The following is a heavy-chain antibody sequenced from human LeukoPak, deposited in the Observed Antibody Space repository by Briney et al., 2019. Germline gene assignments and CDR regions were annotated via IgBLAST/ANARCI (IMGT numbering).Heavy chain of an antibody. V-gene: IGHV4-59*01. Sequence: SETLSLTCTVSGGSISSYYWSWIRQPPGKGLEWIGYIYYSGSTNYNPSLKSRVTISVDTSKNQFSLKLSSVTAADTVVYYCASGGTDYWGQGTLVTVSS. CDR3: ASGGTDY. J-gene: IGHJ4*02. CDR2: IYYSGST. CDR1: GGSISSYY.